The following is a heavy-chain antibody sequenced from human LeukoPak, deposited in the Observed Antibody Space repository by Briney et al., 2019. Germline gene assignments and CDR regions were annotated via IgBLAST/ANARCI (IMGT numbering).Heavy chain of an antibody. J-gene: IGHJ4*02. V-gene: IGHV4-59*02. D-gene: IGHD2-15*01. CDR2: LSYTGKT. CDR1: GASVSNSH. CDR3: SEGYSEPFAH. Sequence: SETLSLTCAVSGASVSNSHWNWTRQFPGKGLEWIGCLSYTGKTDYNPSLSSRVTISLGTSNNQVSLKLKSVTAADTAVYYCSEGYSEPFAHWGPGTLVTVSS.